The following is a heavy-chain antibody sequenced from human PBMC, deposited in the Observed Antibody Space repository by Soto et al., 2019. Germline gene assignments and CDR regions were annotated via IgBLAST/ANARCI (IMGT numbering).Heavy chain of an antibody. J-gene: IGHJ6*02. CDR2: IIPIFGTA. Sequence: ASVKVSCKASGGTFSSYAISWVRQAPGQGLEWMGGIIPIFGTANYAQKFQGRVTITADESTSTAYMELGSLRSEDTAVYYCASSSRARYCSGGSCYSPYYYGMDVWGQGTTVTVSS. D-gene: IGHD2-15*01. V-gene: IGHV1-69*13. CDR1: GGTFSSYA. CDR3: ASSSRARYCSGGSCYSPYYYGMDV.